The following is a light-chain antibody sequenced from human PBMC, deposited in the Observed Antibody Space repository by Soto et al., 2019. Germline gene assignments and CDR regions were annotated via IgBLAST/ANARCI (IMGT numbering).Light chain of an antibody. CDR3: VSYTTSASYV. V-gene: IGLV2-14*01. CDR1: SSDVGNYIF. Sequence: QSFLTQPASVSGSPGQSITISCTGTSSDVGNYIFVSWYRQHPGKAPKLMIYDINNRPSGVSNRFSGSKSGNTASLTISGLQAEDEADYYCVSYTTSASYVFGTGTKAPS. CDR2: DIN. J-gene: IGLJ1*01.